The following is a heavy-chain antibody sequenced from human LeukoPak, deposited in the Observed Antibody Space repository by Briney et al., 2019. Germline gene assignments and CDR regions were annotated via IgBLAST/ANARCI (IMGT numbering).Heavy chain of an antibody. CDR3: AKVGQAFDI. J-gene: IGHJ3*02. Sequence: GGSLRLSCAASGFTFSSYGMHWVRQAPGKGLEWVAVISYDGSNKCYADSVKGRFTISRDNSKNTLYLQMNSLRAEDTAVYYCAKVGQAFDIWGQGTMVTVSS. CDR2: ISYDGSNK. V-gene: IGHV3-30*18. CDR1: GFTFSSYG.